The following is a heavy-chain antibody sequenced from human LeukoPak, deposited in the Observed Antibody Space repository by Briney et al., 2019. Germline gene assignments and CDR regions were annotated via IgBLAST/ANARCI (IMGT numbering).Heavy chain of an antibody. Sequence: GGSLRLSCAASGFTFSSYSMNWVRQAPGKGLEWVSSISSSSSYIYYADSVRGRFTISRDNAKNSLYLQMNSLRAEDTAVYYCAREGGYGDYGGHWGQGTLVTVSS. CDR2: ISSSSSYI. D-gene: IGHD4-17*01. CDR1: GFTFSSYS. J-gene: IGHJ4*02. CDR3: AREGGYGDYGGH. V-gene: IGHV3-21*01.